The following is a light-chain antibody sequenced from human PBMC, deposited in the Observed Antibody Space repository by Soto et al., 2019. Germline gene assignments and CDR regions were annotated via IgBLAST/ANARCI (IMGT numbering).Light chain of an antibody. J-gene: IGLJ2*01. CDR3: QSFDSSLTGLI. Sequence: QSVLTQPPSVTGAPGQRVTISCTGNHSNIGAGSGVNWYQQFPDKAPKLLIYANTHRPSGVPDRFSGSTSATSASLAITGLQTHDEADYYCQSFDSSLTGLIFGGGTKLTVL. CDR2: ANT. CDR1: HSNIGAGSG. V-gene: IGLV1-40*01.